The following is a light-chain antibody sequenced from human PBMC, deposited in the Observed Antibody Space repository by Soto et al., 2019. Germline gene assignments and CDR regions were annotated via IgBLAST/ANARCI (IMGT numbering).Light chain of an antibody. CDR3: SACAAIPSYV. Sequence: QSALTQPRSVSVSRGQSVTIPCPGPSSDVGAYNYVSWYQQHPGKAPKLMTYDVSKRPSGVPDRFSGSKSGNTASLTISGVQAEGEGDDYCSACAAIPSYVF. V-gene: IGLV2-11*01. CDR1: SSDVGAYNY. J-gene: IGLJ1*01. CDR2: DVS.